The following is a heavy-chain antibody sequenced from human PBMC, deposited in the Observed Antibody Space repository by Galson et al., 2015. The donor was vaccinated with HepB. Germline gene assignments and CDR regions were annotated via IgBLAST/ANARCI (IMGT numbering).Heavy chain of an antibody. CDR3: ARVSYGFRLQRVSYFDY. Sequence: SLRLSCAASGFSFSSYAMHWVRQAPGKGLEWVAVISFDGSNIYYADSVQGRFTISRDNSKNTLFLQLNSLRADDTAVYYCARVSYGFRLQRVSYFDYWGQGTLVTVSS. D-gene: IGHD4-11*01. CDR2: ISFDGSNI. V-gene: IGHV3-30-3*01. CDR1: GFSFSSYA. J-gene: IGHJ4*02.